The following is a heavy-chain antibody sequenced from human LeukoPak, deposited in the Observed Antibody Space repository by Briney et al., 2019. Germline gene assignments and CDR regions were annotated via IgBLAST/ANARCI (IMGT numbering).Heavy chain of an antibody. CDR3: ARHGSNWFHHNWFDP. Sequence: SETLSLTCTVSGGSISSYYWSWIRQPPGKGLEWIGYIYYSGSTNYNPSLKSRVTILVDTSKNQFSLKLSSVTAADTAVYYCARHGSNWFHHNWFDPWGQGTLVTVSS. D-gene: IGHD1-26*01. CDR2: IYYSGST. CDR1: GGSISSYY. V-gene: IGHV4-59*08. J-gene: IGHJ5*02.